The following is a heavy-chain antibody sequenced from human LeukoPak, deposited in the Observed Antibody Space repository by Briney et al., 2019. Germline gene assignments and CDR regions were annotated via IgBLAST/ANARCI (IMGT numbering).Heavy chain of an antibody. Sequence: PGRSLRLSCAASGFTLSSYAMSWVSQAPGKGLEWVSAISDSGNTYHADSVKGRFTISRDSSKNTLFLQMNRLRPEDAAVYYCAKAPVTTCRGAYCYPFDYWGQGTLVTVSS. CDR2: ISDSGNT. CDR1: GFTLSSYA. J-gene: IGHJ4*02. D-gene: IGHD2-21*01. CDR3: AKAPVTTCRGAYCYPFDY. V-gene: IGHV3-23*01.